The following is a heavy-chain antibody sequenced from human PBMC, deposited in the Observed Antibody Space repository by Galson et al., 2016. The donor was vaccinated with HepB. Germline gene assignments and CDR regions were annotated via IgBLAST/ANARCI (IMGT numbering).Heavy chain of an antibody. V-gene: IGHV3-23*01. Sequence: SLRLSCAASGFTFDKYGMTWFRQAPGKGLEWVATICGRCGDMDYADSVKGRFTISRDDSKNTSYLHMNSLRVEDTAIYYCAIAPSQLHYLLFGNWAQGTLVTVSA. CDR3: AIAPSQLHYLLFGN. CDR2: ICGRCGDM. CDR1: GFTFDKYG. D-gene: IGHD2-15*01. J-gene: IGHJ4*02.